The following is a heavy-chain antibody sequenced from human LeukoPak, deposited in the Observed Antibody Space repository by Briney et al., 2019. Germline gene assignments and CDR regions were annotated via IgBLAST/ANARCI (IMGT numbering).Heavy chain of an antibody. CDR1: GYTFTDYY. V-gene: IGHV1-2*02. CDR3: ATNRGYTYGYIY. J-gene: IGHJ4*02. CDR2: INPNSGGT. Sequence: ASVTVSCKASGYTFTDYYMHWVRQAPGQGLEWVGWINPNSGGTNYAQSFQGRVTMTRDTSIGTAYMELTRLTSDDTAVYYCATNRGYTYGYIYWGQGTVVTVSS. D-gene: IGHD5-18*01.